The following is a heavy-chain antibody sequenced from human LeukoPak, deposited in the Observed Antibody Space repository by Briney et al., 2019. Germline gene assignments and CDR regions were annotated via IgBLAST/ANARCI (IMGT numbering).Heavy chain of an antibody. CDR3: ARCMVLSQGWCNWFDP. CDR2: ITIRGGGA. Sequence: GGSLRLFCAASGLDLTTYAMTWVRQAPAKGLECGSGITIRGGGAYYPDSVTGRFTIYRDNSENTLHLQLNNLRVEDTARYFCARCMVLSQGWCNWFDPWGQGTLVTVSS. V-gene: IGHV3-23*01. J-gene: IGHJ5*02. D-gene: IGHD6-13*01. CDR1: GLDLTTYA.